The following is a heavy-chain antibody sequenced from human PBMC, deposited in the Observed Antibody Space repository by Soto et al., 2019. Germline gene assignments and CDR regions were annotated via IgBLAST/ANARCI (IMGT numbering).Heavy chain of an antibody. CDR1: GFSLRSTGEG. CDR2: IYWDDDK. Sequence: QITLKESGPTLVKPTQTLTLTCTFSGFSLRSTGEGVGWIRQPPGKALEWLPLIYWDDDKLYSPSLKNRLTITRDTSKNQVVLTVTDMGPVDTATYYCALFRYVAYVVFDPWGQGTPVIVSS. V-gene: IGHV2-5*02. CDR3: ALFRYVAYVVFDP. J-gene: IGHJ5*02. D-gene: IGHD3-9*01.